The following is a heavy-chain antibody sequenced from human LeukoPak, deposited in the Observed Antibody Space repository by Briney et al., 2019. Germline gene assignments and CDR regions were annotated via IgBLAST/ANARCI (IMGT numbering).Heavy chain of an antibody. D-gene: IGHD3-3*01. Sequence: PGRSLRLSCVASGFTFSDYGMHWVRQAPGKGLEWVAFIMYDETTKYYADSVKGRFTISRDNSKNTLYLQMTSLRAEDTAVYYCAKGDTHYDFWSGPSYYFDYWGQGTLVTVSS. CDR2: IMYDETTK. J-gene: IGHJ4*02. CDR3: AKGDTHYDFWSGPSYYFDY. V-gene: IGHV3-33*06. CDR1: GFTFSDYG.